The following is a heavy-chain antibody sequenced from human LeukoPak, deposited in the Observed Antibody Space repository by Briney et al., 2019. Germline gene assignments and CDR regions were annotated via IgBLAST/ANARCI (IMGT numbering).Heavy chain of an antibody. J-gene: IGHJ4*02. V-gene: IGHV3-21*01. CDR2: ISSSSSYI. CDR3: ARDKDYGDY. CDR1: GFTFSSYA. Sequence: PGGSLRLSCAASGFTFSSYAMSWVRQAPGKGLEWVSSISSSSSYIYHADSVKGRFTISRDNAKNSLYLQMNSLRAEDTAVYYCARDKDYGDYWGQGTLVTVSS.